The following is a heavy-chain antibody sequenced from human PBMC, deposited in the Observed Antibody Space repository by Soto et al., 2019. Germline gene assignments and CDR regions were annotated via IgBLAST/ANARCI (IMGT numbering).Heavy chain of an antibody. J-gene: IGHJ4*02. CDR3: ARPRGSWYLFDY. CDR1: GGSISSSSYY. V-gene: IGHV4-39*01. Sequence: SETLSLTCTVSGGSISSSSYYWGWIRQPPGKGLEWIGSIYYSGSTYYNPSLKSRVTISVDTSKNQFSLKLSSVTAADTAVYYCARPRGSWYLFDYWGQGTLVTVSS. CDR2: IYYSGST. D-gene: IGHD6-13*01.